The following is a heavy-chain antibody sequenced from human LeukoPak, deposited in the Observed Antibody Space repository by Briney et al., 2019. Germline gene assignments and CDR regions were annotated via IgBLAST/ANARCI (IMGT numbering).Heavy chain of an antibody. D-gene: IGHD2-8*01. CDR2: IYYIGST. J-gene: IGHJ3*02. CDR1: GGSISSYY. CDR3: ARLNGGVAFDI. V-gene: IGHV4-59*08. Sequence: SETLSLTCTVSGGSISSYYWSWIRQPPGKGLEWNRHIYYIGSTNYNSSLKSRVTISVDTSKNQFSLKLSSVTAADTAVYYCARLNGGVAFDIWGQGTLVTVPS.